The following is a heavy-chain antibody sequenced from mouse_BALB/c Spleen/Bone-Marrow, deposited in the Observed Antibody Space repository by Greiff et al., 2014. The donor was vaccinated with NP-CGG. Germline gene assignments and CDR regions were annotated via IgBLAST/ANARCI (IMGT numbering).Heavy chain of an antibody. D-gene: IGHD2-4*01. CDR1: GFNIKDTY. J-gene: IGHJ2*01. Sequence: EVQLQQSGAELVKPGASVKLSCTASGFNIKDTYMHWVKQRPEQGLEWIGRIDPANGNTNYDPKFQGKATITADTSSNTAYLQLSSLTSEDTAVYYCASYDYGYYFDYWGQGTTLTVSS. V-gene: IGHV14-3*02. CDR3: ASYDYGYYFDY. CDR2: IDPANGNT.